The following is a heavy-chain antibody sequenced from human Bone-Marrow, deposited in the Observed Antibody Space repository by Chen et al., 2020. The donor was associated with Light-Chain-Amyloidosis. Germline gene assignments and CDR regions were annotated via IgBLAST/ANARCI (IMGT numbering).Heavy chain of an antibody. J-gene: IGHJ3*02. CDR3: AKDISYDDILPGYPADAFDI. Sequence: EVQLVESGGGLLQRGGSLRLSCAASGLAFRSYAMSWVRQAPGKWLEWVSTMSGVGGSRYSGASVNGRLTISRDNSKHALFLQMNSLSAEDTAVYYCAKDISYDDILPGYPADAFDIWGQGTMVTVSS. CDR1: GLAFRSYA. V-gene: IGHV3-23*04. D-gene: IGHD3-9*01. CDR2: MSGVGGSR.